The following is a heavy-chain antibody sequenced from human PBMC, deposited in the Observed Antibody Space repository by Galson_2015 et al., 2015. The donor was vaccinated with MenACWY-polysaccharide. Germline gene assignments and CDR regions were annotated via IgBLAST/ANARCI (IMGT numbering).Heavy chain of an antibody. Sequence: SLRLSCAASGFTFSSYWMTWVRQAPGKGLEWVANIKKDGSEKYYVESVKGRFTISRDNAKNSLYLQMHSLRGEDTAVYSCARGHYGMDVWGQGTTVTVS. V-gene: IGHV3-7*01. J-gene: IGHJ6*02. CDR2: IKKDGSEK. CDR1: GFTFSSYW. CDR3: ARGHYGMDV.